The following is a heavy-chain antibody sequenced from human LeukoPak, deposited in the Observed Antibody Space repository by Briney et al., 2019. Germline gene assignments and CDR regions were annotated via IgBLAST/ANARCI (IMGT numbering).Heavy chain of an antibody. CDR1: SASLSSSPYY. CDR2: ISYSGTT. V-gene: IGHV4-39*02. CDR3: AANSADYNTLGSSYKV. D-gene: IGHD3-10*01. Sequence: PSETLSLTCTVSSASLSSSPYYWGWIRQSPGKGREWIGSISYSGTTYYNPSLKSRVTISVDTSKNHFSLKLSSVTAADTAVYYCAANSADYNTLGSSYKVWGQGTLVTVSS. J-gene: IGHJ4*02.